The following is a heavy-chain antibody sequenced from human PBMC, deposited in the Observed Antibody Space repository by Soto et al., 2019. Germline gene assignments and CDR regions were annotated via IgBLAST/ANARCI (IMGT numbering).Heavy chain of an antibody. D-gene: IGHD2-21*01. V-gene: IGHV3-33*01. Sequence: QVQLVESGGGVVQPGRSLRLSCAASGFTFSSYGMHWVRQAPGKGLEWVAVIWYDGSNKYYADSVKGRFTISRDNSKNTLYLQMNSLRAEDTAVYYCARERVGMATIRKADAFDIWGQGTMVTVSS. CDR3: ARERVGMATIRKADAFDI. J-gene: IGHJ3*02. CDR2: IWYDGSNK. CDR1: GFTFSSYG.